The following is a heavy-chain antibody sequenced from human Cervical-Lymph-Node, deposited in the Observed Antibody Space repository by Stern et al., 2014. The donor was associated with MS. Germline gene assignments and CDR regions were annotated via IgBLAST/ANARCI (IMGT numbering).Heavy chain of an antibody. V-gene: IGHV5-51*03. CDR3: ARRKGSCNAGSCYPDY. CDR2: IYPGDSDT. D-gene: IGHD2-15*01. Sequence: VQLVQSGAEVKKSGESLKISCKGSGYSFTSYWIGWVRQMPGKGLEWMGIIYPGDSDTRYSPSFQGQVTISADKSISTAYLQWSSLKASDTAMYYCARRKGSCNAGSCYPDYWGQGTLVNVSS. CDR1: GYSFTSYW. J-gene: IGHJ4*02.